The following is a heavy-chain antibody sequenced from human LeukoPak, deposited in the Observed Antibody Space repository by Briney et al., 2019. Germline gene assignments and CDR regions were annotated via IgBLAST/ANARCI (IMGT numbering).Heavy chain of an antibody. V-gene: IGHV4-38-2*02. CDR2: IHHGGTT. CDR3: ARLLAYSSELDY. D-gene: IGHD6-25*01. CDR1: GYSISSGYY. J-gene: IGHJ4*02. Sequence: PSETLSLTCTVSGYSISSGYYWGWIRQPPGKGLEWIGSIHHGGTTYYNPSLKSRVTISVDTSKNQFSLKLSSVTAADTAVYYCARLLAYSSELDYWAREPWSPSPQ.